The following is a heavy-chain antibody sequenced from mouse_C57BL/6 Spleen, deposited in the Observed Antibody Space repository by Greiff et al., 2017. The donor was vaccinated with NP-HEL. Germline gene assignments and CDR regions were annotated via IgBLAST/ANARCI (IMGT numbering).Heavy chain of an antibody. CDR3: ARQEYDGYYHWYFDV. V-gene: IGHV5-17*01. CDR2: ISSGSSTI. CDR1: GFTFSDYG. D-gene: IGHD2-3*01. J-gene: IGHJ1*03. Sequence: EVMLVESGGGLVKPGGSLKLSCAASGFTFSDYGMHWVRQAPEKGLEWVAYISSGSSTIYYADTVKGRFTISRDNAKNTLFLQMTSLRSEDTAMYYCARQEYDGYYHWYFDVWGTGTTVTVSS.